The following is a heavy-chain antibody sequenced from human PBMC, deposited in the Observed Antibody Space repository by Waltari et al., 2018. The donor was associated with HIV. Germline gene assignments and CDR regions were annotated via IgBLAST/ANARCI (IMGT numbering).Heavy chain of an antibody. D-gene: IGHD2-2*01. J-gene: IGHJ3*02. CDR2: IYTSGST. CDR1: GGSISRYS. CDR3: AREYCSSTSCSPNGRLGAFDI. V-gene: IGHV4-4*07. Sequence: QVQLQESGPGLVKDSETLSLTCAAPGGSISRYSWSWIRQSAGQGLEWIGRIYTSGSTNYNSSLKSRVTMSIDTSKNQFFLKLSSVTAADTAVYYCAREYCSSTSCSPNGRLGAFDIWGQGTMVTVSS.